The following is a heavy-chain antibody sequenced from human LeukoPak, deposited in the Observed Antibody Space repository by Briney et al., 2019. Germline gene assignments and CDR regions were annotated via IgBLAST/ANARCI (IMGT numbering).Heavy chain of an antibody. CDR3: ARDIVGATTTYFDY. J-gene: IGHJ4*02. Sequence: TGGSLRLSCAASGFTFGDYGMSWVRQAPGKGLEWVSGINWNGGSTGYADSVKGRFTISRDNAKNSLYLQMNSLRAEDTALYYCARDIVGATTTYFDYWGQGTLVTVSS. V-gene: IGHV3-20*04. D-gene: IGHD1-26*01. CDR2: INWNGGST. CDR1: GFTFGDYG.